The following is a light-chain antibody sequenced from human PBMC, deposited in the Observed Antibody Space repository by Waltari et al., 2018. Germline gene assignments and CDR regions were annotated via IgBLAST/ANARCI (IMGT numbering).Light chain of an antibody. CDR3: SSFTYTTTLV. Sequence: QSALTQPASVSGSLGQSITISCTGTSRDVGGYGQVSWYQQHPGKAPELIIYEVSKRPSGVPDRFSGSKSGNTASLTISGLQADNEADFYCSSFTYTTTLVFGGGTKLTVL. CDR2: EVS. V-gene: IGLV2-14*01. J-gene: IGLJ3*02. CDR1: SRDVGGYGQ.